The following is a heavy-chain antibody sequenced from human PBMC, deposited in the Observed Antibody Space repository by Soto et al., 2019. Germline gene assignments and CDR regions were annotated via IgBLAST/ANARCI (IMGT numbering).Heavy chain of an antibody. CDR1: GYTFTSYG. CDR3: ARDEPDYYDSSGYLL. J-gene: IGHJ1*01. D-gene: IGHD3-22*01. Sequence: GASVKVSCKASGYTFTSYGISWVRQAPGQGLEWMGWISAYNGNTNYAQKLQGRVTMTTDTSTSTAYMELRSLRSDDTAVYYCARDEPDYYDSSGYLLWGPGTLVTVSS. V-gene: IGHV1-18*01. CDR2: ISAYNGNT.